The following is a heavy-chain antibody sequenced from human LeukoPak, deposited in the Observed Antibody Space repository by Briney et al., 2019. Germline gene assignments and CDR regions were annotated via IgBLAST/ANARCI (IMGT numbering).Heavy chain of an antibody. CDR3: ARVVSLGLETALTFHWFDP. CDR1: GGSISSYY. D-gene: IGHD2-21*02. CDR2: IYYSGDT. J-gene: IGHJ5*02. V-gene: IGHV4-59*01. Sequence: PSETLSLTCTVSGGSISSYYWSWIRQSPGKGPEWIGNIYYSGDTDYNPSLQSRVTISLDTSKNQFSLKLNSVTAADTAVYYCARVVSLGLETALTFHWFDPWGRGTLVTVSS.